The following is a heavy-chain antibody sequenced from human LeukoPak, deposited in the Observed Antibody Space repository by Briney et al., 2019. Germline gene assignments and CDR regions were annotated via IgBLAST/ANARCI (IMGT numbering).Heavy chain of an antibody. CDR1: GFTFSSYW. CDR2: IDTDGTGT. CDR3: ARVTSSGWYSADY. Sequence: GRSLRVSCAASGFTFSSYWMHWVRQAPGKGQVWVSRIDTDGTGTSYADSVKGRFTISRDNAKNTLHLQMNSLRAEDTAVYYCARVTSSGWYSADYWGQGTLVTVSS. D-gene: IGHD6-19*01. J-gene: IGHJ4*02. V-gene: IGHV3-74*01.